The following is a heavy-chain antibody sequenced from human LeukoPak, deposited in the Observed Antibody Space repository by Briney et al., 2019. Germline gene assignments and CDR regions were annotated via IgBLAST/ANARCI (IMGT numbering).Heavy chain of an antibody. V-gene: IGHV1-8*01. J-gene: IGHJ4*02. CDR1: GYTFTSYD. CDR2: MNPSSGNT. Sequence: ASVKVSCKASGYTFTSYDINWVRQATGQGLEWMGWMNPSSGNTGYAQKFQGRVTMTRNTSISTAYMELSSLRSEDTAVYYCARRYYYGSGSYYPNDYWGQGTLVTVSS. CDR3: ARRYYYGSGSYYPNDY. D-gene: IGHD3-10*01.